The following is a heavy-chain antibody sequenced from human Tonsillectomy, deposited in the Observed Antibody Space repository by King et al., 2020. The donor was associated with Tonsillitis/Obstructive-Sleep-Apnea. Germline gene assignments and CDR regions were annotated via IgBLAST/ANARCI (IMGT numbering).Heavy chain of an antibody. CDR1: GGSISSSSYY. V-gene: IGHV4-39*01. J-gene: IGHJ5*02. CDR2: IYYSGST. Sequence: QLQESGPGLVKPSETLSLICTVSGGSISSSSYYWGWIRQPPGKGLEWIGSIYYSGSTYYNPSLKSRVTISVDTSKNQFSLKLSSVTAADTAVYYCASLPKGILGWFDPWGQGTLVTVSS. CDR3: ASLPKGILGWFDP. D-gene: IGHD3-3*01.